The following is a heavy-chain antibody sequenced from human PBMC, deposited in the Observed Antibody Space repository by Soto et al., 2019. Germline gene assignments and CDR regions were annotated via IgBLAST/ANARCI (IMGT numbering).Heavy chain of an antibody. CDR2: IYSGGST. V-gene: IGHV3-53*01. J-gene: IGHJ4*02. CDR3: ARDSSGYYLDY. CDR1: GFTVSSNY. D-gene: IGHD3-22*01. Sequence: EVQLVESGGGLIQPGGSLRLSCAASGFTVSSNYMSWVRQAPGKGLEWVSVIYSGGSTYYADSVKGRFTISRDNSKNTLYLQMNSLRAEDTTVYYCARDSSGYYLDYWGQGTLVTVSS.